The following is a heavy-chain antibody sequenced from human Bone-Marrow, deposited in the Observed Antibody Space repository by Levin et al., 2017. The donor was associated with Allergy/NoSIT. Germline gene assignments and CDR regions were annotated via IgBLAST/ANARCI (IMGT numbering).Heavy chain of an antibody. D-gene: IGHD3-10*01. CDR2: IFYTGNT. J-gene: IGHJ4*02. CDR3: ARHRLLIALRRGVFNH. CDR1: GDSITTTTYY. V-gene: IGHV4-39*07. Sequence: SQTLSLTCTASGDSITTTTYYWAWLRQPPGKGLEYIGSIFYTGNTYYNPSLKSRVTMSIDTSKNQFSLKLTSVTAADTAVYYCARHRLLIALRRGVFNHWGQGVLVTVSS.